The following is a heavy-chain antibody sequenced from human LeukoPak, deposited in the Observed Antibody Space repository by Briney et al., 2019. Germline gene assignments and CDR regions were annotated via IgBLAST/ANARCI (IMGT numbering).Heavy chain of an antibody. J-gene: IGHJ4*02. V-gene: IGHV1-2*02. CDR2: IDPRSGGT. D-gene: IGHD3-16*01. CDR1: GYTFTDYY. CDR3: ATDNYGTLDY. Sequence: ASVKVSCKASGYTFTDYYIHWVRRAPGQGLEWVGWIDPRSGGTRCTQKFQGRVTMTRDTSISTVYLDLSGLTFDDTAVYYCATDNYGTLDYWGQGTLVTVSS.